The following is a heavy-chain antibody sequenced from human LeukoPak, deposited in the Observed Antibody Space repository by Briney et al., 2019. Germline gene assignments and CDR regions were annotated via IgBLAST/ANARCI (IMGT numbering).Heavy chain of an antibody. CDR2: IYSGGST. Sequence: PGGSLRLSCAASGFTVSSNYMSWVRQAPGKGLEWVSVIYSGGSTYYADSVKGRFTISRDNSKNTLYLQMNSLRAEDTAVYYCARRSDIVVVPASPRYYYYYYMDVWGKGTTVTVSS. J-gene: IGHJ6*03. CDR3: ARRSDIVVVPASPRYYYYYYMDV. CDR1: GFTVSSNY. V-gene: IGHV3-66*01. D-gene: IGHD2-2*01.